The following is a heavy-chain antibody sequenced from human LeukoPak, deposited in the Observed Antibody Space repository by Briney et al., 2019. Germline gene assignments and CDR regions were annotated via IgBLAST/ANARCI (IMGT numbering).Heavy chain of an antibody. D-gene: IGHD3-22*01. Sequence: GGSLRLSCAASGFIVSSNYMNWVRQAPGKGLEWVSIIYTVGDTYYADSVKGRFTISRDDSKNTLYLQMNSLRAEDTAMYYCARDPDGTYHFNSGGYRDYWGQGTLVTVSS. V-gene: IGHV3-53*01. CDR2: IYTVGDT. CDR1: GFIVSSNY. CDR3: ARDPDGTYHFNSGGYRDY. J-gene: IGHJ4*02.